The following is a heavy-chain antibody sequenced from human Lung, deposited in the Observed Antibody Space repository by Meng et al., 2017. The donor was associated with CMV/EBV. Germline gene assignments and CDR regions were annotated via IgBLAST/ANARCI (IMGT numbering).Heavy chain of an antibody. CDR2: ISAYNGNT. Sequence: ASVKVSCKASGYTFTSYGISGVRQAPGQGLEWMGWISAYNGNTNYAQKLQGRVTMTTDTSTSTAYMELRSLRSDDTAVYYCARDVNRLIGAYYYGMDVWGQGTTVTVSS. D-gene: IGHD2/OR15-2a*01. CDR1: GYTFTSYG. J-gene: IGHJ6*02. V-gene: IGHV1-18*01. CDR3: ARDVNRLIGAYYYGMDV.